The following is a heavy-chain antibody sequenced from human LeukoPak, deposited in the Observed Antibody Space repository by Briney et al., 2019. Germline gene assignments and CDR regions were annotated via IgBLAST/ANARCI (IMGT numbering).Heavy chain of an antibody. J-gene: IGHJ4*02. CDR2: IIPIFGTA. CDR1: GGTFSSYA. CDR3: AREGYYDSSGYFDY. Sequence: GASVKVSCKASGGTFSSYAISWGRQAPGQGLEWMGVIIPIFGTANYAQKFQGRVTITTDESTSTAYMELSSLRSEDTAVYYCAREGYYDSSGYFDYWGQGTLVTVSS. V-gene: IGHV1-69*05. D-gene: IGHD3-22*01.